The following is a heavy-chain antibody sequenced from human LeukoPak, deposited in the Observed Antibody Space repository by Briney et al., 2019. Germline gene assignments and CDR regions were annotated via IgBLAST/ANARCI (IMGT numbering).Heavy chain of an antibody. V-gene: IGHV3-7*05. CDR3: ASFDSSGWHYFDY. Sequence: GGSLRLSCAASRFTFSNYWMSWVRQAPGKGLEWVANIKQDGSEKNYVDSVKGRFTISRDNAKNSLYLQMNSLRVEDTAVYYCASFDSSGWHYFDYWGQGTLVTVSA. CDR2: IKQDGSEK. CDR1: RFTFSNYW. D-gene: IGHD6-19*01. J-gene: IGHJ4*02.